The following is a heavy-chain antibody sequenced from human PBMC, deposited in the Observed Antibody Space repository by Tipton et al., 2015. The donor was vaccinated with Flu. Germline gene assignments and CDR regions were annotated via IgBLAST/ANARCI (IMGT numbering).Heavy chain of an antibody. V-gene: IGHV4-61*02. J-gene: IGHJ4*02. CDR2: IYTSGSS. Sequence: TLSLTCSVSGDSIGIDYYWSWIRQPAGKGLEWIGRIYTSGSSNYSPSLKGRVTISLDTSKKQFSLKLSSVTAADTAVYYCARGRDYGDYFDYWGQGTLVTVSS. CDR3: ARGRDYGDYFDY. D-gene: IGHD4-17*01. CDR1: GDSIGIDYY.